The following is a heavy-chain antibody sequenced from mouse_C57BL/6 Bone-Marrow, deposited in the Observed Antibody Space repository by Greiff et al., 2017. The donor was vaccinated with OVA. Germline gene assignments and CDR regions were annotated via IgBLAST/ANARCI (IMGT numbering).Heavy chain of an antibody. J-gene: IGHJ1*03. V-gene: IGHV1-50*01. Sequence: QVQLQQSGAELVKPGASVKLSCKASGYTFTSYWMQWVKQRPGQGLEWIGEIDPSDSYTNYNQKFKGKATLTVDTSSSTAYMQLSSLTSEDSAVYYCITTVVRRYFDVWGTGTTVTVSS. CDR2: IDPSDSYT. D-gene: IGHD1-1*01. CDR1: GYTFTSYW. CDR3: ITTVVRRYFDV.